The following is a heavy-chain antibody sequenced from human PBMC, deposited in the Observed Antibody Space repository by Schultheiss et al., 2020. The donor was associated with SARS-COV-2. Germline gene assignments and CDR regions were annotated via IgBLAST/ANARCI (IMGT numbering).Heavy chain of an antibody. D-gene: IGHD3-10*01. CDR3: TTYGSGSMD. CDR1: GFTFSNAW. J-gene: IGHJ4*02. CDR2: IYSGGST. Sequence: GGSLRLSCAASGFTFSNAWMSWVRQAPGKGLEWVSVIYSGGSTYYADSVKGRFTISRDNSKNTLYLQMNSLKTEDTAVYYCTTYGSGSMDWGQGTLVTVSS. V-gene: IGHV3-66*01.